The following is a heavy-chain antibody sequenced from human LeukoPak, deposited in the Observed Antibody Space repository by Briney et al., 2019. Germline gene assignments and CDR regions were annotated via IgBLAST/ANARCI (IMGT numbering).Heavy chain of an antibody. D-gene: IGHD5-18*01. CDR1: GFTFSGSA. Sequence: GGSLRLSCVVSGFTFSGSAVHWVRQASGKGLEWVGRIRSKANNYATAYAASVKGRFTISRDDSKDTAYLQMNSLKTEDTAVYYCAKGRGGGGWRYSYGYRSDFDYWGQGTLVTVSS. J-gene: IGHJ4*02. CDR2: IRSKANNYAT. CDR3: AKGRGGGGWRYSYGYRSDFDY. V-gene: IGHV3-73*01.